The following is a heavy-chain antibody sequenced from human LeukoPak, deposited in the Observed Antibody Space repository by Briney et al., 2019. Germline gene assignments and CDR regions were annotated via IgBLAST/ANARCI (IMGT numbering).Heavy chain of an antibody. Sequence: GESLKISCKGSRYSFTSYWIGWVRQMPGKGLEWMGIIYPGDSDTRYSPSFQGQVTISADKSISTAYLQWSSLRASDTAMYYCARLSGSYLSPDYFDYWGQGTLVTVSS. CDR3: ARLSGSYLSPDYFDY. CDR1: RYSFTSYW. D-gene: IGHD1-26*01. V-gene: IGHV5-51*01. J-gene: IGHJ4*02. CDR2: IYPGDSDT.